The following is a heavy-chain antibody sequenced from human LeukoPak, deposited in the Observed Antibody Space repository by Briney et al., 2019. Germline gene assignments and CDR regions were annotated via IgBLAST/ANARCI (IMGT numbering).Heavy chain of an antibody. CDR2: IKEDGGER. CDR3: ARAYRGYSYGYPYYFDY. V-gene: IGHV3-7*01. J-gene: IGHJ4*02. D-gene: IGHD5-18*01. CDR1: GFTFSNDW. Sequence: GGSLRLSCVASGFTFSNDWMTWVRQAPGKGLEWVANIKEDGGERYYVDSVEGRFTISRDNAKNSLYLQMNSLRAEDTAVYYCARAYRGYSYGYPYYFDYWGQGTLVTVSS.